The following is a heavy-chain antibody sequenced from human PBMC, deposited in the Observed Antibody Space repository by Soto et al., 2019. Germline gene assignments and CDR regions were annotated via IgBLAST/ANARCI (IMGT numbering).Heavy chain of an antibody. CDR1: GFTFSSYA. Sequence: GGSLRLSCAASGFTFSSYAMSWVRQAPGKGLEWVSAISGSGGSTYYADSVKGRFTISRDNSKNTLYLQMTSLRAEDTAVYYCAKATTLAGTQYYYYYYGMDVWGQGTTVTVSS. V-gene: IGHV3-23*01. J-gene: IGHJ6*02. CDR3: AKATTLAGTQYYYYYYGMDV. D-gene: IGHD6-19*01. CDR2: ISGSGGST.